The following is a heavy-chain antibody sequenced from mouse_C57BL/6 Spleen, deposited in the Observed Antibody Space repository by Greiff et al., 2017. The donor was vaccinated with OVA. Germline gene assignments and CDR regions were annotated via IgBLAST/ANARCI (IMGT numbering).Heavy chain of an antibody. V-gene: IGHV1-5*01. CDR3: TVLYGSSYFWYFDV. Sequence: EVQLQQSGTVLARPGASVKMSCKTSGYTFTSYWMHWVKQRPGQGLEWIGAIYPGNSDTSYKQKFKGKAKLTADTSASTAYMELSSLTNEDSAVYYCTVLYGSSYFWYFDVWGTGTTVTVSS. J-gene: IGHJ1*03. CDR1: GYTFTSYW. CDR2: IYPGNSDT. D-gene: IGHD1-1*01.